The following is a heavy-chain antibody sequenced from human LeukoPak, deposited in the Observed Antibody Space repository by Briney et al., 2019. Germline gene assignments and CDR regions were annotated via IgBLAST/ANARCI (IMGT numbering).Heavy chain of an antibody. CDR1: GYTFTSYG. CDR2: ISAYNGNT. Sequence: ASVKVSCKASGYTFTSYGISWVRQAPGQGLEWMGWISAYNGNTNYAQKLQGRVTMTTDTSTSTAYMELRCLRSDDTAVYYCARSHYSGSYYLFDYWGQGTLVTVSS. CDR3: ARSHYSGSYYLFDY. D-gene: IGHD1-26*01. J-gene: IGHJ4*02. V-gene: IGHV1-18*01.